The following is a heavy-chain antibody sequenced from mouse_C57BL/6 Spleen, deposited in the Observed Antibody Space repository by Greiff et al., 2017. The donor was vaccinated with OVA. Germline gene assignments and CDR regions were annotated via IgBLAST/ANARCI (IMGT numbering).Heavy chain of an antibody. D-gene: IGHD2-1*01. CDR2: INPSSGYT. CDR3: ARPDYGNYWYFDV. CDR1: GYTFTSYT. J-gene: IGHJ1*03. Sequence: QVQLKESGAELARPGASVKMSCKASGYTFTSYTMHWVKQRPGQGLEWIGYINPSSGYTKYNQKFKDKATLTADKSSSTAYMQLSSLTSEDSAVYYCARPDYGNYWYFDVWGTGTTVTVSS. V-gene: IGHV1-4*01.